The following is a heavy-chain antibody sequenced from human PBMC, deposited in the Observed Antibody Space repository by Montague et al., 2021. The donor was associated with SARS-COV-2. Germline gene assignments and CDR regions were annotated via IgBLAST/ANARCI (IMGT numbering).Heavy chain of an antibody. Sequence: SETLSLTSILSGSSVRSYYWSWIRQPPGKGLEWIGYIYDSGSTNYKPSLKSRVTISVDTSKNQFSLKLSSVTAADTAVYYCARENTVTTFGGPYYIDSWGQGTLVTVSA. D-gene: IGHD4-17*01. CDR1: GSSVRSYY. CDR2: IYDSGST. CDR3: ARENTVTTFGGPYYIDS. J-gene: IGHJ4*02. V-gene: IGHV4-59*02.